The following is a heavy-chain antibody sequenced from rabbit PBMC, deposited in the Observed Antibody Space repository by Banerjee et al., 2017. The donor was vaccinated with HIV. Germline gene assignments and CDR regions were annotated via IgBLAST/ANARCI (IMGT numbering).Heavy chain of an antibody. CDR3: ARDLAGVIGWNFNL. Sequence: QLEESGGDLVKPEGSLTLTCTASGFDFSRYYMTWVRQAPGKGLEWIGTIYAGKGSTDYASWVNGRFTISSDNVQNTVDLQMNSLTAADTATYFCARDLAGVIGWNFNLWGPGTLVTVS. D-gene: IGHD4-1*01. V-gene: IGHV1S7*01. J-gene: IGHJ4*01. CDR2: IYAGKGST. CDR1: GFDFSRYY.